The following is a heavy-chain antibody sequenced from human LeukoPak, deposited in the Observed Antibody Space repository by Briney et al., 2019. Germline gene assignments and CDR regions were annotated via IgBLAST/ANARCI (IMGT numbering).Heavy chain of an antibody. CDR3: ARGGDPLGMAHDAFDI. J-gene: IGHJ3*02. V-gene: IGHV4-61*09. CDR2: INHSGST. Sequence: SQTLSLTCTVSGGSISSGSYYWSWIRQPAGKGLEWIGEINHSGSTYYNPSLKSRVTISVDTSKNQFSLNLSSVTAADTAVYYCARGGDPLGMAHDAFDIWGQGTMVTVSS. CDR1: GGSISSGSYY. D-gene: IGHD5-24*01.